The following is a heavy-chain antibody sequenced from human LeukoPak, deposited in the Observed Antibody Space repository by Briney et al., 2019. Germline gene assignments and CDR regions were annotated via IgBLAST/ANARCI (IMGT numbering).Heavy chain of an antibody. CDR2: IRYDGTDR. CDR3: ARDSRWIQFDY. Sequence: GGSLRLSCTASGFTFNTNGVHWVRQAPGKGLEWVAFIRYDGTDRYYTDSVKGRFTISRDNSKNTLYLQMNSLRADDTAVYYCARDSRWIQFDYWGQGTLVTVSS. CDR1: GFTFNTNG. D-gene: IGHD5-18*01. V-gene: IGHV3-30*02. J-gene: IGHJ4*02.